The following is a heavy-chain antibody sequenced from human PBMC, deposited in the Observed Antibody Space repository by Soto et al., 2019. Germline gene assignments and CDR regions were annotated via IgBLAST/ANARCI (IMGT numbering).Heavy chain of an antibody. Sequence: QVQLVQSGAEVKKPGASVKVSCKASGYTFTSYGISWVRQAPGQGLEWMGWISAYNGNTNYAQKLQGRVTMTTETSPSTGYMEARSLRTDGTAVYYLARDESGRPTPRYYYYGMDVWGQGTTVTVSS. J-gene: IGHJ6*02. D-gene: IGHD6-25*01. V-gene: IGHV1-18*04. CDR1: GYTFTSYG. CDR2: ISAYNGNT. CDR3: ARDESGRPTPRYYYYGMDV.